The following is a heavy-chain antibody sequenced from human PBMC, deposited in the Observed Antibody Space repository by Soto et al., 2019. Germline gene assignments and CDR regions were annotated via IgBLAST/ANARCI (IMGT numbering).Heavy chain of an antibody. CDR1: GFTFSSYG. CDR2: ISYDGSNK. CDR3: AKDSLI. J-gene: IGHJ4*02. V-gene: IGHV3-30*18. Sequence: VQLVESGGGVVQPGRSLRLSCAASGFTFSSYGMHWVRQAPGKGLEWVAVISYDGSNKYYADSVKGRFTISRDNSKNTLYLQMNSLRAEDTAVYYCAKDSLIWGQGTLVTVSS.